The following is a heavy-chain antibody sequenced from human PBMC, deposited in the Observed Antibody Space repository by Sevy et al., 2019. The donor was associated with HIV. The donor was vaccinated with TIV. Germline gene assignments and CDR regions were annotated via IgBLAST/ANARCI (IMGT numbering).Heavy chain of an antibody. CDR2: INPNSGGT. V-gene: IGHV1-2*02. CDR3: ARDALWFGEVGSFYYYGMDV. Sequence: ASVKVSCKASGYTFTGYYMHWVRQAPGQGLEWMGWINPNSGGTNYAQKFQGRVTMTRDTSISTAYMELSRLRSDDTAVYYCARDALWFGEVGSFYYYGMDVWGQGTTVTVSS. J-gene: IGHJ6*02. D-gene: IGHD3-10*01. CDR1: GYTFTGYY.